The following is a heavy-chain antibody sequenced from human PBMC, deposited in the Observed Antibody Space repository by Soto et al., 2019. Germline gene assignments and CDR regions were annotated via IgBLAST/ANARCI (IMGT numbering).Heavy chain of an antibody. Sequence: ASVKVSCKASGYTFTTYGIIWVRQAPGQQLEWMGWISARNGNTNYAQKFQGRVTLTTDTSTTTAYMELMSLRSDDTAVYYCARVQLLPIPDSDFWGKGTLATVSS. D-gene: IGHD3-22*01. J-gene: IGHJ4*02. CDR3: ARVQLLPIPDSDF. CDR1: GYTFTTYG. V-gene: IGHV1-18*04. CDR2: ISARNGNT.